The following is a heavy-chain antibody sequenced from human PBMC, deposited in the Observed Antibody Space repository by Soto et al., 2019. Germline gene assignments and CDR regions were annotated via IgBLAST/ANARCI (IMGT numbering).Heavy chain of an antibody. CDR3: ARGPYYCSSTTCSYNWFDP. Sequence: SETLSLTCTVSGDSISSGSYFWSWIRQPPGKGLEWIGNIYHSGNTNYNPSLKSRVTISVDTSKNQFSLKLSSVTAADAAVYYCARGPYYCSSTTCSYNWFDPWGRGTLVTVSS. D-gene: IGHD2-2*01. CDR2: IYHSGNT. CDR1: GDSISSGSYF. J-gene: IGHJ5*02. V-gene: IGHV4-61*01.